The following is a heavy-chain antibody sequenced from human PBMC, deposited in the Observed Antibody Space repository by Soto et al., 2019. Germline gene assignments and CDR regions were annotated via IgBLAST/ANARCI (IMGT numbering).Heavy chain of an antibody. V-gene: IGHV3-23*01. CDR2: ISGSGGST. J-gene: IGHJ3*02. CDR1: GFTFSNYA. D-gene: IGHD2-15*01. Sequence: EVQLLESGGGLVQPGGSLRLSCAASGFTFSNYAMSWVRQAPGKGLEWVSAISGSGGSTYYAASVKGRFTISRDNSKNTLFLQMNSLRAEDTAVYYCAKDRYCSGGSCYSEWAFDIWGQGTMVTVSS. CDR3: AKDRYCSGGSCYSEWAFDI.